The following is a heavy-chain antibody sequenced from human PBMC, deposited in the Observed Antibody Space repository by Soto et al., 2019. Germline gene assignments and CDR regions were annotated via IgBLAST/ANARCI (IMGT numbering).Heavy chain of an antibody. D-gene: IGHD2-21*02. J-gene: IGHJ6*02. Sequence: LSLSCAVSGFTVSGIYMSWVRQAPGKGLEWVSVIYSSSSTYYADSVKGRFTISRDNSKNTLYLQMNSLRAEDTAVYYCAIPRGGDCYPRDLCYYGMHVCGQGTTVTVSS. CDR3: AIPRGGDCYPRDLCYYGMHV. CDR2: IYSSSST. CDR1: GFTVSGIY. V-gene: IGHV3-53*01.